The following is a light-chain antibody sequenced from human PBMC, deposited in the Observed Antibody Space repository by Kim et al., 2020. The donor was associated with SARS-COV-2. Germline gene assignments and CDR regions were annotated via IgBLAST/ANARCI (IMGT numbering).Light chain of an antibody. CDR2: GAS. CDR1: QSVSSNY. Sequence: LSPGESATLSRRASQSVSSNYLAWYQQKPGQAPRLLIYGASSRATGIPDNFSGSGSGTDFTLTISRLEPEDFAVYYCHQYGSSPRTFGQGTKLEI. V-gene: IGKV3-20*01. J-gene: IGKJ2*01. CDR3: HQYGSSPRT.